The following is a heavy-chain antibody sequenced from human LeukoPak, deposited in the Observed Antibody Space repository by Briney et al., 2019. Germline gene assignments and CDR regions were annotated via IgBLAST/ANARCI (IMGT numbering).Heavy chain of an antibody. J-gene: IGHJ4*02. CDR1: GGSISSSSYY. V-gene: IGHV4-39*07. CDR2: INHSGST. CDR3: ARDGWELTDY. D-gene: IGHD1-26*01. Sequence: TSETLSLTCTVSGGSISSSSYYWSWIRQPPGKGLEWIGEINHSGSTNYNPSLKSRVTISVDTSKNQFSMKLSSVTAADTAVYYCARDGWELTDYWGQGTLVTVSS.